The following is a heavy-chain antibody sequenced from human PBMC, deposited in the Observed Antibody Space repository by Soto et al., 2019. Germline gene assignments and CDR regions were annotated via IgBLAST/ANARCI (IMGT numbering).Heavy chain of an antibody. CDR2: INHSGST. CDR3: ARGYYYGSGSYYTKDYGMDV. V-gene: IGHV4-34*01. CDR1: GGSFSGYY. J-gene: IGHJ6*02. Sequence: SETLSLTCAVYGGSFSGYYWSWIRQPPGKGLEWIGEINHSGSTNYNPSLKSRVTISVDTSKNQFSLKLSSVTAADTAVYYCARGYYYGSGSYYTKDYGMDVWGQGTTVT. D-gene: IGHD3-10*01.